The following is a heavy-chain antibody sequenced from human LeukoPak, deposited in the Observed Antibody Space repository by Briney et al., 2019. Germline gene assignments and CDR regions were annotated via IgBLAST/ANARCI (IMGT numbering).Heavy chain of an antibody. V-gene: IGHV4-34*01. CDR1: GGSFIGYY. J-gene: IGHJ6*03. CDR2: INHSGST. D-gene: IGHD2-2*01. CDR3: AREVEGQLRYYYYYMDV. Sequence: SETLSLTCAVYGGSFIGYYWSWIRQPPGKGLEWIGEINHSGSTNYSPSLKSRVTISVDTSKNQFSLKLSSVTAADTAVYYCAREVEGQLRYYYYYMDVSGKGTTVTVSS.